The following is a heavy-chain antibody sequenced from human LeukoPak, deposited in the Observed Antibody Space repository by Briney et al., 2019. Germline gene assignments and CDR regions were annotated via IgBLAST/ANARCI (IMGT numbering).Heavy chain of an antibody. Sequence: ASVKVSCKASGYTFTGYYMHWVRQAPGQGLEWMGWINPNSGGTKYAQTFQGRVTMTRDTSISTAYMELSRLRSDDTAVYYCAREIAAAGTEDYYYGMDVWGQGTTVTVSS. J-gene: IGHJ6*02. V-gene: IGHV1-2*02. CDR3: AREIAAAGTEDYYYGMDV. CDR2: INPNSGGT. CDR1: GYTFTGYY. D-gene: IGHD6-13*01.